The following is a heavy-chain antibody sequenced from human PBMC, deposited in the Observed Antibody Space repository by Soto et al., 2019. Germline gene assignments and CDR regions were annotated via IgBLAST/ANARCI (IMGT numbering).Heavy chain of an antibody. Sequence: PGGSLRLSCAASGFTFSSYAMSWVRQAPGKGLEWVSAISGSGGSTYYADSVKGRFTISRDNSKNTLYLQMNSLRAEDTAVYYCAKASLSYYYYGMDVWGQGTTVTVSS. CDR2: ISGSGGST. CDR3: AKASLSYYYYGMDV. J-gene: IGHJ6*02. CDR1: GFTFSSYA. V-gene: IGHV3-23*01.